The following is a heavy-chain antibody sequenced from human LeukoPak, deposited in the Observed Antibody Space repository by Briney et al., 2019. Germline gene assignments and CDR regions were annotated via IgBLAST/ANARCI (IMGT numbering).Heavy chain of an antibody. Sequence: SETLSLTCAVSGNSISNTYYWGWIRQPPGKELEWIGSIYNSGSTHYNPSLKSRVTISVDTSKNQFSLKLSSVTAADTAVYYCARNSSGNYFDCWGQGTLVTASS. J-gene: IGHJ4*02. CDR1: GNSISNTYY. CDR3: ARNSSGNYFDC. CDR2: IYNSGST. V-gene: IGHV4-38-2*01. D-gene: IGHD1-26*01.